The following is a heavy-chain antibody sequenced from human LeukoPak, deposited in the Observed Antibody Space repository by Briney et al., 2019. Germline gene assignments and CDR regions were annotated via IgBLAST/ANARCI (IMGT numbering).Heavy chain of an antibody. CDR2: IYYSGST. D-gene: IGHD5-18*01. Sequence: SETLSLACTVSGGSISSGDYYWSWIRQHPGKGLEWIGYIYYSGSTYYNPSLKSRVTISVDTSKNQFSLKLSSVTAADTAVYYCARGAFSPQYGRGYSFGYWGQGTLVTVSS. V-gene: IGHV4-31*03. J-gene: IGHJ4*02. CDR1: GGSISSGDYY. CDR3: ARGAFSPQYGRGYSFGY.